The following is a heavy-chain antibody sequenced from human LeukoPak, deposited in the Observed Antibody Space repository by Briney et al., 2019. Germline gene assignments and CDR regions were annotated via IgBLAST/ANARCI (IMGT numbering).Heavy chain of an antibody. CDR1: GFTFNNYN. D-gene: IGHD3-22*01. Sequence: GGSLRLSCAASGFTFNNYNMNWVRQAPGKALEWVSSITSSGAYIFYADSVKGRFTISRDNAKDSLYLQMNSLGPEDTAVYYCALISITMIVSFDYWGQGTLVTVSS. V-gene: IGHV3-21*04. CDR3: ALISITMIVSFDY. J-gene: IGHJ4*02. CDR2: ITSSGAYI.